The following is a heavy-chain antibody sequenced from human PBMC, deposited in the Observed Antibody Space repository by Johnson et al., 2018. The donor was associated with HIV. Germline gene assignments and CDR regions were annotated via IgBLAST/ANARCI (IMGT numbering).Heavy chain of an antibody. CDR3: ASEVRGVLDI. CDR1: GFIFDDYG. V-gene: IGHV3-20*04. Sequence: VQLVESGGGVVRPGGSLRLSCAASGFIFDDYGMSWVRQAPGKGLEWVTFILFDGSDKYYADSVKGRFTISRDNAKKSLYLQMNSLRDEDTALYYCASEVRGVLDIWGQGTMVTVSS. J-gene: IGHJ3*02. D-gene: IGHD3-10*01. CDR2: ILFDGSDK.